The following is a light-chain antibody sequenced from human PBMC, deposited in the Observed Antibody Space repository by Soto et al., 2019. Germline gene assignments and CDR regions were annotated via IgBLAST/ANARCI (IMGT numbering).Light chain of an antibody. J-gene: IGKJ5*01. CDR3: LKYNIWPPDT. CDR1: QSVSSN. Sequence: EIVMTQSPATLSVSPGERATLSCRATQSVSSNLSLYHQKPDQAPRHLIFSTSTGDTGIPARFRGSGSGTEFTLTISRLQSEDLAVYYCLKYNIWPPDTFGQGTRLEIK. CDR2: STS. V-gene: IGKV3-15*01.